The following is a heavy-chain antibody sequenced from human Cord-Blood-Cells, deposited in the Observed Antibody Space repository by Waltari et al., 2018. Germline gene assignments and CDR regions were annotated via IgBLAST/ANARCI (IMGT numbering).Heavy chain of an antibody. CDR1: GYTFTSYD. CDR3: ARAYSGYDLSYYYYMDV. CDR2: MNPNSGNT. D-gene: IGHD5-12*01. J-gene: IGHJ6*03. Sequence: QVQLVQSGAEVKKPGASVKVSWKASGYTFTSYDINWARQATGQGLEWMGWMNPNSGNTGYAQKFQGRVTITRNTSISTAYMELSSLRSEDTAVYYCARAYSGYDLSYYYYMDVWGKGTTVTVSS. V-gene: IGHV1-8*03.